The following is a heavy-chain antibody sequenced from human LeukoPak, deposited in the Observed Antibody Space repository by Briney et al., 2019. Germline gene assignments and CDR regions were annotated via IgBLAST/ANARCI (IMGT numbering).Heavy chain of an antibody. J-gene: IGHJ3*02. CDR3: AKGRDWGSYRYHAFDI. V-gene: IGHV3-23*01. CDR2: ISGPGGNT. D-gene: IGHD3-16*02. CDR1: GFTFSSYG. Sequence: GGSLRLSCAASGFTFSSYGMSWVRQVPGKGLDWVSAISGPGGNTYYADSVKGRFTISRDNSKNTLFLQMNSLRAEDTAVYYCAKGRDWGSYRYHAFDIWGQGTMVTVSS.